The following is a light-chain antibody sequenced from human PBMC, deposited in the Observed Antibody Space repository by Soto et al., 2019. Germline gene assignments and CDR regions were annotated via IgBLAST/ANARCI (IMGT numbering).Light chain of an antibody. CDR2: NVN. J-gene: IGLJ1*01. Sequence: QSALIQPPSVSGSPGQSVTISCTGTSSDVGSYDYVSWYQQHPGTVPKPMIYNVNTQPSGVPDRFSGSKSGNTASMTISGLQAEDGADYKCCSYTTRATLYVXGTGTKVTV. CDR1: SSDVGSYDY. V-gene: IGLV2-18*02. CDR3: CSYTTRATLYV.